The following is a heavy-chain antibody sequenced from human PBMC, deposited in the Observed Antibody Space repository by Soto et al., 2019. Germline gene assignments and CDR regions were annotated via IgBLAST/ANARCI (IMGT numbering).Heavy chain of an antibody. CDR2: IYPGDSDT. J-gene: IGHJ4*02. V-gene: IGHV5-51*01. Sequence: GESLTLSCKASGYSFTSYWIGWVRQMPGKGLEWMGIIYPGDSDTIYSPSFQGQVTISADKSISTAYLQWNSLKASDTAMYYCARPPYSASYYYFDQWGQGTPVTVAS. D-gene: IGHD1-26*01. CDR3: ARPPYSASYYYFDQ. CDR1: GYSFTSYW.